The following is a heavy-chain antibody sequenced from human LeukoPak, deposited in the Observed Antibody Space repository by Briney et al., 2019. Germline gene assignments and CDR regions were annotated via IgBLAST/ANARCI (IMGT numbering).Heavy chain of an antibody. J-gene: IGHJ5*02. D-gene: IGHD3-10*01. CDR3: ARDREVGYGSPLRWFDP. CDR2: IIPIFGTA. CDR1: GGTFSSYA. V-gene: IGHV1-69*13. Sequence: SVKVSCKASGGTFSSYAISWVRQAPGQGLEWMGGIIPIFGTANYAQKFQGRVTITADESTSTAYMELSSLRSEDTAVYYCARDREVGYGSPLRWFDPWGQGTLVTVSS.